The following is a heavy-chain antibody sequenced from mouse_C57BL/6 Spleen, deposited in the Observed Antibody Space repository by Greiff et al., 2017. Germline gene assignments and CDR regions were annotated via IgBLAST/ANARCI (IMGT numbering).Heavy chain of an antibody. J-gene: IGHJ3*01. V-gene: IGHV2-5*01. D-gene: IGHD1-1*01. Sequence: VMLVESGPGLVQPSQSLSITCTVSGFSLPSYGVHWVRQSPGKGLEWLGVIWRGGSTDYNAAFMSRLSITKDNSKSQVFFKMNSLQADDTAIYYCAKSGDYGSSYPWFAYWGQGTLVTVSA. CDR3: AKSGDYGSSYPWFAY. CDR1: GFSLPSYG. CDR2: IWRGGST.